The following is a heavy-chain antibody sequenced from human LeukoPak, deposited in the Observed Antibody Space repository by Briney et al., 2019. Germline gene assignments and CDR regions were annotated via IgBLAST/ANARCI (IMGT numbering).Heavy chain of an antibody. Sequence: ASVKVSCKVSGYTLTELSMHWVRQAPGKGLEWMGGFDPEDGETIYAQKFQGRVTMTEDTSTDTAYMELGSLRSEDTAVYYCATDTLGFRRWNQNWFDPWGQGTLVTVSS. J-gene: IGHJ5*02. V-gene: IGHV1-24*01. CDR3: ATDTLGFRRWNQNWFDP. D-gene: IGHD1-1*01. CDR2: FDPEDGET. CDR1: GYTLTELS.